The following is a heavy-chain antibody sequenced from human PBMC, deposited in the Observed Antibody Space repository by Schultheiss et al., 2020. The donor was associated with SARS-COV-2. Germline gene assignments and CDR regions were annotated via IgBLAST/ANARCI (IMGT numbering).Heavy chain of an antibody. V-gene: IGHV4-39*07. D-gene: IGHD1-1*01. CDR1: GGSISSSSYY. J-gene: IGHJ6*02. CDR3: ARDAQLELRDYYYGMDV. CDR2: IYYSGST. Sequence: SETLSLTCTVSGGSISSSSYYWGWIRQPPGKGLEWIGSIYYSGSTYYNPSLKSRVTISVDTSKNQFSLKLSSVTAADTAVYYCARDAQLELRDYYYGMDVWGQGTTVTVSS.